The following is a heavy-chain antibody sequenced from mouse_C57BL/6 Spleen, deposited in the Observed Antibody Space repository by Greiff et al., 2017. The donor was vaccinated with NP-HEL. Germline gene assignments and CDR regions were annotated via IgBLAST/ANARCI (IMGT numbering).Heavy chain of an antibody. J-gene: IGHJ1*03. CDR2: INPSSGYT. Sequence: QVQLQQSGAELARPGASVKMSCKASGYTFTSYTMHWVKQRPGQGLEWIGYINPSSGYTKYNQKFKDKATLTADKSSSTAYMQLSSLTSEDAAVYDCASPLGPDAYFDVWGTGTTVTVSS. CDR3: ASPLGPDAYFDV. D-gene: IGHD4-1*01. CDR1: GYTFTSYT. V-gene: IGHV1-4*01.